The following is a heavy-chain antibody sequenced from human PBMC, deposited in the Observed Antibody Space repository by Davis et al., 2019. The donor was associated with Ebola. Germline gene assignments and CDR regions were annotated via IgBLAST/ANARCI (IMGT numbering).Heavy chain of an antibody. D-gene: IGHD5-24*01. J-gene: IGHJ3*02. CDR3: VGGRWLI. V-gene: IGHV4-34*01. CDR2: INHSGSP. CDR1: GGSFSGYY. Sequence: SETLSLTCAVYGGSFSGYYWSWIRQPPGKGLEWIGEINHSGSPNYNPSLKRRVTISVDTSKNQFSLKLSSVIAADTAVYYCVGGRWLIWGRGTMVTVSS.